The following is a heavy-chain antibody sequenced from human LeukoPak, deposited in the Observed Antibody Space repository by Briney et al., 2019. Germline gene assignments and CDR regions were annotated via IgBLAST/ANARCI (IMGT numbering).Heavy chain of an antibody. CDR1: GYTFTSYY. J-gene: IGHJ6*02. V-gene: IGHV1-46*01. CDR3: AREVASYYYYYGMDV. CDR2: INPSGGST. Sequence: ASVKVSCKASGYTFTSYYMHWVRQAPGQGLEWMGIINPSGGSTSYAQKFQGRVTMTRDTSTSTVYMELSSLRSEDTAVYYCAREVASYYYYYGMDVWGQGTTVTVS. D-gene: IGHD2-15*01.